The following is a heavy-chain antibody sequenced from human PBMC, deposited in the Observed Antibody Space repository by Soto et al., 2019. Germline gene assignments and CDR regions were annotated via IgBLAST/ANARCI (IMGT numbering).Heavy chain of an antibody. CDR1: GFTFSSYA. Sequence: GGSLRLSCAASGFTFSSYAMSWVRQAPGKGLEWVSAISGSGGSTYYADSVKGRFTISRDNSKNTLYLQMNSLRAEDTAVYYCAKRPNYDFWSGSVYFDYWGQGTLVTVSS. CDR3: AKRPNYDFWSGSVYFDY. CDR2: ISGSGGST. V-gene: IGHV3-23*01. J-gene: IGHJ4*02. D-gene: IGHD3-3*01.